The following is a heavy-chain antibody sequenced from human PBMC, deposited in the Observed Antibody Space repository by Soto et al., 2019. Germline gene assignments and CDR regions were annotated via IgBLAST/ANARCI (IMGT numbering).Heavy chain of an antibody. CDR3: SASCVGCGGFNYYGMDV. CDR2: IYYSGST. Sequence: SETLSLTCTVSGGSISSGGYYWSWIRQHPGKGLEWIGYIYYSGSTYYNQSLKSRVTISVDTSKNQFSLKLSSVTAADTAVYYFSASCVGCGGFNYYGMDVWGQGTTVTVSS. D-gene: IGHD2-21*01. V-gene: IGHV4-31*03. CDR1: GGSISSGGYY. J-gene: IGHJ6*02.